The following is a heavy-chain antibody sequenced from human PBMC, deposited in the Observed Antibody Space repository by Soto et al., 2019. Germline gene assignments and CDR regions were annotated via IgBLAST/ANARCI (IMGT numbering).Heavy chain of an antibody. CDR3: ARVGDVLRYFDWLIPTGNYYYGMDV. D-gene: IGHD3-9*01. CDR2: IYYSGST. Sequence: SETLSLTCTVSGGSISSYYWSWIRQPPGKGLEWIGYIYYSGSTNYNPSLKSRVTISVDTSKNQFSLKLSSVTAADTAVYYCARVGDVLRYFDWLIPTGNYYYGMDVWGQGTTVTVSS. V-gene: IGHV4-59*01. CDR1: GGSISSYY. J-gene: IGHJ6*02.